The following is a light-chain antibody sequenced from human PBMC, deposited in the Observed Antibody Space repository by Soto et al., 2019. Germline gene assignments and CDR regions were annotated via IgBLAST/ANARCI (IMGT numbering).Light chain of an antibody. CDR3: QSYDSSLSGVV. CDR1: SSNIGTSYD. CDR2: SNN. V-gene: IGLV1-40*01. J-gene: IGLJ2*01. Sequence: QSVLTQPPSVSGAPGQRVTISCTGSSSNIGTSYDVHWYQQFPGTAPKLLIYSNNNRPSGVPDRFSGSKSGTSASLAITGLQAEDEGDYYGQSYDSSLSGVVFGGGTKVTVL.